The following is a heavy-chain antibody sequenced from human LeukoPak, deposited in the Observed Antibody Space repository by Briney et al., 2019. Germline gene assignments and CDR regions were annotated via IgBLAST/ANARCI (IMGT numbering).Heavy chain of an antibody. CDR3: IAVDGY. Sequence: PGRSLRLSCAASGFTFSSYAMHWVRQAPGKGLEWVAVISYDGSNKYYADSVKGRFTISRDNSKNTLYLQMNSLRAEDTAVYYCIAVDGYWGQGTLVTVSS. CDR1: GFTFSSYA. CDR2: ISYDGSNK. V-gene: IGHV3-30-3*01. J-gene: IGHJ4*02.